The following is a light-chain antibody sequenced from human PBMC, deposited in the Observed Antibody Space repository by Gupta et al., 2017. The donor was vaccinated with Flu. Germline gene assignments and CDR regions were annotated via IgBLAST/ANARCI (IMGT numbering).Light chain of an antibody. CDR2: GAS. CDR3: QQYGSSPQT. CDR1: QSVKSGY. V-gene: IGKV3-20*01. Sequence: EIVLTQSPDTLSLSPGERATLSCRASQSVKSGYVAWYQQRPGQAPKLLIYGASSRAAGFPDRFSGSGSGTEFTLTINRREPEDFAVYFCQQYGSSPQTFGQGTKVEIK. J-gene: IGKJ1*01.